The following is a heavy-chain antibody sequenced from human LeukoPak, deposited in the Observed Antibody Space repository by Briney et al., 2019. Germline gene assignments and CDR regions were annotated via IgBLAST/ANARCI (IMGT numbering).Heavy chain of an antibody. CDR2: ISGSGGST. J-gene: IGHJ4*02. CDR1: GFTFRSYA. V-gene: IGHV3-23*01. CDR3: AKDTYDILTGYFDY. Sequence: PGGSLRLSCAASGFTFRSYAMSWVRQAPGKGLEWVSAISGSGGSTYYADSVKGRFTISRDNSKNTLYLQMNSLRAEDTAVYYCAKDTYDILTGYFDYWGQGTLVTVSS. D-gene: IGHD3-9*01.